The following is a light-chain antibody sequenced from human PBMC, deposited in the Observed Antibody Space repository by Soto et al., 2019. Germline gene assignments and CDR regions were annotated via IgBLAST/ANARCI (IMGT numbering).Light chain of an antibody. V-gene: IGKV3-15*01. Sequence: ELVMTQSPATLSVSPGERATLSCRASQSVRSSLAWYQQKPGQAPRLLIYGASTRATGFPARFSGSGSGTDFTLTISRLEPEDFAVYYCQQYGGSPRTVXQGTKVDIK. J-gene: IGKJ1*01. CDR3: QQYGGSPRT. CDR1: QSVRSS. CDR2: GAS.